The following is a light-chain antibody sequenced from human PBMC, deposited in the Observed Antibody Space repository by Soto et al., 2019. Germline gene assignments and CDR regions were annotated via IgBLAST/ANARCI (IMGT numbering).Light chain of an antibody. Sequence: DIQMTQSPSSLSASVGDRVTITCRASQSISSYLNWYQQKPGKAPKLLIYAASSLQIGVPSRFSGSGAGTDFSLTISCLQPEDFATYYHQLSYSTSPVTFGQGTRLQIK. CDR3: QLSYSTSPVT. CDR1: QSISSY. J-gene: IGKJ5*01. CDR2: AAS. V-gene: IGKV1-39*01.